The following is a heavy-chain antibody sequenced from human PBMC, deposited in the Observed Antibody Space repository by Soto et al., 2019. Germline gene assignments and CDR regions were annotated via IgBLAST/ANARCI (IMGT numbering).Heavy chain of an antibody. D-gene: IGHD6-13*01. Sequence: PGGSLRLSCAASGFTFSKYVMHWVRQSPGKGLEWVAVIWYDGSNKYYADSVKGRFTISRDNYKNTLHLQMNSLRAEDTAVYYCAREAGQPHGFDIWGQGTMVTVSS. J-gene: IGHJ3*02. CDR2: IWYDGSNK. V-gene: IGHV3-33*01. CDR3: AREAGQPHGFDI. CDR1: GFTFSKYV.